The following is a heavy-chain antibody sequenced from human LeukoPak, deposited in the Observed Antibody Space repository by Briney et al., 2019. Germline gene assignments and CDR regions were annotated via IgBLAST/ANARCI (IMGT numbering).Heavy chain of an antibody. CDR3: ARGGAYDYGVLDD. V-gene: IGHV3-23*01. D-gene: IGHD4/OR15-4a*01. J-gene: IGHJ4*02. Sequence: PGGSLRLSCAASGFTFSSYAMSWVRQAPGKGLEWVSGFSRSGVGTYYADSVKGRFTISSDNSKNTLHLQMNSLRADDTAVYYCARGGAYDYGVLDDWGQGTLVTVSS. CDR1: GFTFSSYA. CDR2: FSRSGVGT.